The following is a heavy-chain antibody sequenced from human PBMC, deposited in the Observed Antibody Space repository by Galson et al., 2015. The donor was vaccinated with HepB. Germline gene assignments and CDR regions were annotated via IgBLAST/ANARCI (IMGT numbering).Heavy chain of an antibody. CDR3: AKVSLRFLEWPNDY. D-gene: IGHD3-3*01. V-gene: IGHV3-23*01. CDR1: GFTFSSDA. CDR2: ISGSGGST. Sequence: SLRLSCAASGFTFSSDAMSWVRQAPGKGLEWVSAISGSGGSTYYADSVKGRFTISRDNSNNTLYLQMNSLRAEDTAVYYCAKVSLRFLEWPNDYWGQGTLVTVSS. J-gene: IGHJ4*02.